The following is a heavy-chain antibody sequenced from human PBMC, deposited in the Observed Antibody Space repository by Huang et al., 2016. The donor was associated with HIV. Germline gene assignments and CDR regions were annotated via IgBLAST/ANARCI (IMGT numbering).Heavy chain of an antibody. Sequence: LVESGGGLVRPGGSLRLSCAGSTVTFSAYWMTWVRTSPGQGMEWVDSIRQDGSEKHYVDSVEGRFNISRDNGKKLLFLEMRSLGVDDTAVYFCATKADAMDVWGQGTTVIVSS. CDR1: TVTFSAYW. CDR2: IRQDGSEK. D-gene: IGHD2-8*01. CDR3: ATKADAMDV. J-gene: IGHJ6*02. V-gene: IGHV3-7*01.